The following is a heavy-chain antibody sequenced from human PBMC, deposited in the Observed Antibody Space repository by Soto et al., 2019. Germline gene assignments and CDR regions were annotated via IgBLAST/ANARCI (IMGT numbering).Heavy chain of an antibody. V-gene: IGHV1-18*01. Sequence: QVQLVQSGAEVKKPGASVKVSCKASGYTFTSYGISWVRQAPGQGLEWMGWISAYNGNTNYAQKLQGRVTMTTDTSTSTAYMELRSLSSDDTAVYYCAKIQGYCISTSCSSPVDYWGQGTLVTVSS. CDR1: GYTFTSYG. CDR3: AKIQGYCISTSCSSPVDY. D-gene: IGHD2-2*01. J-gene: IGHJ4*02. CDR2: ISAYNGNT.